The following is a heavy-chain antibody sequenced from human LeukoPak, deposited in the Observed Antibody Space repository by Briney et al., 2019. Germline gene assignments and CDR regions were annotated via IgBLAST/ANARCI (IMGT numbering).Heavy chain of an antibody. D-gene: IGHD6-13*01. V-gene: IGHV4-34*01. CDR1: GGSFSGYY. CDR3: ASYGIAAAGNEPFDI. J-gene: IGHJ3*02. Sequence: PSETLSLTCTVYGGSFSGYYWSWIRQPPGKGLEWIGEINHSGSTNYNPSLKSRVTISVDTSKNQFSLKLSSVTAADTAVYYCASYGIAAAGNEPFDIWGQGTMVTVSS. CDR2: INHSGST.